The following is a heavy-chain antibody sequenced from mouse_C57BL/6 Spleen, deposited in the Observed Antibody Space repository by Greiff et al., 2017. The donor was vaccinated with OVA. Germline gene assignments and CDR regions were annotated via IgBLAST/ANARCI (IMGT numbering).Heavy chain of an antibody. V-gene: IGHV1-64*01. Sequence: QVQLKQPGAELVKPGASVKLSCKASGYTFTSYWMHWVKQRPGQGLEWIGMIHPNSGSTNYNEKFKSKATLTVDKSSSTAYMQLSSLTSEDSAVYYCARWSYYGSSYAAYWGQGTLVTVSA. D-gene: IGHD1-1*01. CDR2: IHPNSGST. CDR3: ARWSYYGSSYAAY. CDR1: GYTFTSYW. J-gene: IGHJ3*01.